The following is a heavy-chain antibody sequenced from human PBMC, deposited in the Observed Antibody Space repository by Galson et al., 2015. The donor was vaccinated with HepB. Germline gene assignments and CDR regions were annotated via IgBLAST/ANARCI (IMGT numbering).Heavy chain of an antibody. V-gene: IGHV3-33*01. J-gene: IGHJ6*03. CDR3: ARPGISSTGYYFYYMDV. Sequence: SLRLSCAASGFTFSTYAMHWVRQAPGKGLEWVAVIWYDGSNKYYVDSAKGRFTISRDNSNNTLYLQMNSLRAEDTAVYYCARPGISSTGYYFYYMDVWGKGTTVTVSS. CDR1: GFTFSTYA. D-gene: IGHD2-2*01. CDR2: IWYDGSNK.